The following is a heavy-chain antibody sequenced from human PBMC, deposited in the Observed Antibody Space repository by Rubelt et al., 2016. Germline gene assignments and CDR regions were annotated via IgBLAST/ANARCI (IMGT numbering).Heavy chain of an antibody. D-gene: IGHD2-21*01. CDR2: ISYGGTT. V-gene: IGHV4-39*07. CDR3: GRVFVARPDYFDD. Sequence: QLQLQESDPGLVKPSETLSLTCTVSGGSLSSSSSYWGWIRQPPGKGLEWIASISYGGTTYYNPSLNSRVAISLDTSKNQSPVKLSSETATDTATYYGGRVFVARPDYFDDWGQGTLVTVSS. J-gene: IGHJ4*02. CDR1: GGSLSSSSSY.